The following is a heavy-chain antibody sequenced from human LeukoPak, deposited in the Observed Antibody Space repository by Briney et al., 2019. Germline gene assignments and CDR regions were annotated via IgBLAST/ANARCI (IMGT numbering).Heavy chain of an antibody. Sequence: PSETLSLTCTVSGGSISSYYWSWIRQPPGKGLEWIGYIHYSGSTNYKSSLKSRVTISLDTSKNQFSLRLTSVTAADTAVYYCARGSSSWLDYYIDVWAKGTTVTVSS. CDR2: IHYSGST. J-gene: IGHJ6*03. V-gene: IGHV4-59*12. D-gene: IGHD6-13*01. CDR3: ARGSSSWLDYYIDV. CDR1: GGSISSYY.